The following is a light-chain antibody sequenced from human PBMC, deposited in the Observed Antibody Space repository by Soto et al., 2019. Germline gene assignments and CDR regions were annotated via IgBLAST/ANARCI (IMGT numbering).Light chain of an antibody. CDR1: QSVSNY. J-gene: IGKJ2*01. CDR2: HAS. V-gene: IGKV3-11*01. Sequence: EIVLTQSPGTLSLSPGDRATLSCRASQSVSNYLAWYQQKPGQAPRLLIYHASNRASGIPDRFSGSGSGTDFTLTVSNVEPEDFAVYYCQQRSNLPLTFGQGTKLEIK. CDR3: QQRSNLPLT.